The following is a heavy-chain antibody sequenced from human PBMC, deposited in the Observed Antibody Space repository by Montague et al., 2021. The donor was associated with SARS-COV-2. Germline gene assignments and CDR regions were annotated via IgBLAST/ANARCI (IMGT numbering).Heavy chain of an antibody. Sequence: SETLSLTCTVSGGPIRSSSHFWGWFRQPPGQRLEWIGTISYSGSTHYSPSLKSRVIISADTSKNQFSLNLRSVIAADTAVYFCGLGRGFAVGNHYYYSYGLDVWGQGTTVTVSS. CDR2: ISYSGST. D-gene: IGHD3-10*01. CDR3: GLGRGFAVGNHYYYSYGLDV. CDR1: GGPIRSSSHF. V-gene: IGHV4-39*07. J-gene: IGHJ6*02.